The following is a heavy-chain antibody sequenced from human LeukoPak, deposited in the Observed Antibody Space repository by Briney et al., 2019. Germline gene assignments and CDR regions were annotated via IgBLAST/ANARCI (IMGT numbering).Heavy chain of an antibody. J-gene: IGHJ4*02. CDR2: IKEDGSER. V-gene: IGHV3-7*03. Sequence: GGSLRLSCAASGFTFVSYWMSWVRQTPGKGLEWVASIKEDGSERQYVDSVKGRFTISRDNSKNTLYLQMNSLRAEDTAEYYCAKDSNGWYQRGSNYFDYWGQGTLVTVSS. CDR1: GFTFVSYW. D-gene: IGHD6-19*01. CDR3: AKDSNGWYQRGSNYFDY.